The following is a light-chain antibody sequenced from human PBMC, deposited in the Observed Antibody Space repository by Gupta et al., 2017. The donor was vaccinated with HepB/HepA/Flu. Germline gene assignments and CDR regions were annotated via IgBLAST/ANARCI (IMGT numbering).Light chain of an antibody. CDR3: QQRSAGPPIFT. CDR2: DAS. Sequence: EIVLTQSPATLSLSPGERATLHCRASQSVSSYFAWYQQKPGAATRLLINDASNRAAGIPARLSGSVSGTDFARTISSRETEDVAVYYWQQRSAGPPIFTCGPGTKVDIK. J-gene: IGKJ3*01. CDR1: QSVSSY. V-gene: IGKV3-11*01.